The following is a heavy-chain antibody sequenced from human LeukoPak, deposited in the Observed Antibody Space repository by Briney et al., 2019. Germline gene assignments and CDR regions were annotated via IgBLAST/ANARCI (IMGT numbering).Heavy chain of an antibody. CDR1: GFTFSTYA. V-gene: IGHV3-23*01. CDR2: ISGSGGGT. J-gene: IGHJ4*02. CDR3: ATAYSGSYYNAFDY. D-gene: IGHD3-10*01. Sequence: GGSLRLSCAASGFTFSTYAMSWVRQAPGKGLEWVSGISGSGGGTHYADSVQGRFTVSRDNSKNTLYLQMNSLRAEDTAVYYCATAYSGSYYNAFDYWGQGTLVTVSS.